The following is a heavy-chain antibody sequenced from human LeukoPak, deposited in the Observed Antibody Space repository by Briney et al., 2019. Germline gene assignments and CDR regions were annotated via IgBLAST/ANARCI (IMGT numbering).Heavy chain of an antibody. CDR3: PRHDCSGGSCPLAY. V-gene: IGHV5-10-1*01. J-gene: IGHJ4*02. CDR2: IVSSDSHA. Sequence: GESLRIFCQGSGYTFTSYWITCVRQMPGKGLEWMGRIVSSDSHASYSPSFPGHVTISADKSINTAYLQWSSLKASDTAMYYCPRHDCSGGSCPLAYWGQGTLVTVPS. CDR1: GYTFTSYW. D-gene: IGHD2-15*01.